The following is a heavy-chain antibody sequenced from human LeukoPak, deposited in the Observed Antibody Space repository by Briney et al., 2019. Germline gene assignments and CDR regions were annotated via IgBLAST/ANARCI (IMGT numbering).Heavy chain of an antibody. V-gene: IGHV1-2*02. Sequence: ASVKVSCKASGYTFTGYYMHWVRQAPGQGLKWMGWINPNSGGTNYAQKFQGRVTMTRDTSISTAYMELSRLRSDDTAVYYCARGLKLRWELANWFDPWGQGTLVTVSS. CDR3: ARGLKLRWELANWFDP. CDR2: INPNSGGT. D-gene: IGHD1-26*01. CDR1: GYTFTGYY. J-gene: IGHJ5*02.